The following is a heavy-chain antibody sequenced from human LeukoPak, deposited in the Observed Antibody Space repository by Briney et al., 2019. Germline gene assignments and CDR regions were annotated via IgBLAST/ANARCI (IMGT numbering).Heavy chain of an antibody. CDR3: ASLSRGGGFDV. CDR1: GAYISNYD. J-gene: IGHJ3*01. D-gene: IGHD5-12*01. V-gene: IGHV4-4*07. CDR2: LHASGST. Sequence: SETLSLTCTVSGAYISNYDWTWVRQTAAQGLEWIGRLHASGSTINNPSLKSRVTMSLDTSKDQMSLTLTSVTAADSAIYYCASLSRGGGFDVWGQGTVVTVSS.